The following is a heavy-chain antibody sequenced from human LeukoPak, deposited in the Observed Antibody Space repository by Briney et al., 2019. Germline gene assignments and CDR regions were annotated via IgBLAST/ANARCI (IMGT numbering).Heavy chain of an antibody. CDR3: ASDRIEVNAFDI. D-gene: IGHD3-22*01. J-gene: IGHJ3*02. V-gene: IGHV4-61*02. Sequence: PSETLSLTCTVSGCSISSGSYFWSWIRQPAGKGLEWIGRIYTSGSTNYNPSLKSRVTISVDTSKNQFSLKLSSVTAADTAVYYCASDRIEVNAFDIWGQGTMVSV. CDR1: GCSISSGSYF. CDR2: IYTSGST.